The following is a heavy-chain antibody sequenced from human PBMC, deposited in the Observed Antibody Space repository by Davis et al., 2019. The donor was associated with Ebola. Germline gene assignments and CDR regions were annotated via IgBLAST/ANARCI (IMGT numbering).Heavy chain of an antibody. CDR1: GFTFGHFW. CDR2: IGQDGGGT. CDR3: TSDYYCSGGSCYRDY. J-gene: IGHJ4*02. Sequence: GGSLRLSCAASGFTFGHFWMTWVRQAPGKGLEWVANIGQDGGGTKYVDSVKGRFTISRDNAKNSLYLQMNSLKTEDTAVYYCTSDYYCSGGSCYRDYWGQGTLVTVSS. D-gene: IGHD2-15*01. V-gene: IGHV3-7*03.